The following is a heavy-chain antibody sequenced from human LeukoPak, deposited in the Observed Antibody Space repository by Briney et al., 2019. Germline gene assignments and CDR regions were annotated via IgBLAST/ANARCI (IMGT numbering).Heavy chain of an antibody. CDR3: AREIRFLEWLPPGWFDP. CDR2: ISSSSSYI. CDR1: GFTFSTYS. D-gene: IGHD3-3*01. Sequence: GGSLRLSCAASGFTFSTYSMNWVRQAPGKGLEWVSSISSSSSYIYYAGSVKGRFTISRDNAKNSLYLQMNSLRAEDTAVYYCAREIRFLEWLPPGWFDPWGQGTLVTVSS. V-gene: IGHV3-21*01. J-gene: IGHJ5*02.